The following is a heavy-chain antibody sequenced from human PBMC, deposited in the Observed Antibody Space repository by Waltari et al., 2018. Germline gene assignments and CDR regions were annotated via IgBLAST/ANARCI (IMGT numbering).Heavy chain of an antibody. Sequence: EVQLLESGGRSVQPGGSMSLSCTRSGFLFSSFWMNWLRQGPGEGLVCVSRINGDGSSTTYADSVQGRFTTTRDNAKSTLYLEMNSLKSEDTGVYYCAREENYDFAMDVWGQGTTVTVSS. J-gene: IGHJ6*02. CDR1: GFLFSSFW. CDR3: AREENYDFAMDV. D-gene: IGHD1-7*01. CDR2: INGDGSST. V-gene: IGHV3-74*01.